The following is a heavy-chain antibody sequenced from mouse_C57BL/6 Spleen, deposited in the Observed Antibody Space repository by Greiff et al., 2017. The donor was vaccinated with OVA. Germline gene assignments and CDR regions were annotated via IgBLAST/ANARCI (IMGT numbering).Heavy chain of an antibody. CDR3: AAIYYDYDGSYYAMDY. CDR2: INPNNGGT. CDR1: GYTFTDYN. Sequence: VQLKQSGPELVKPGASVKIPCKASGYTFTDYNMDWVKQSHGKSLEWIGDINPNNGGTIYNQKFKGKATLTVDKSSSTAYMELRSLTSEDTAVYYCAAIYYDYDGSYYAMDYWGQGTSVTVSS. D-gene: IGHD2-4*01. J-gene: IGHJ4*01. V-gene: IGHV1-18*01.